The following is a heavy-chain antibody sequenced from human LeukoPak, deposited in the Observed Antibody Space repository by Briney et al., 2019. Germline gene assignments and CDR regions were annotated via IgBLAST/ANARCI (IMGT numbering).Heavy chain of an antibody. D-gene: IGHD3-22*01. V-gene: IGHV1-69*05. CDR1: GGTFRSYA. Sequence: GASVKVSCKASGGTFRSYAISWVRQAPGQGLEWMGGIIPIFGPANYAQKFQGRVTITTDESTSTAYMELSSLRSEDTAVYYCARVNYYDSSGYFDYWGQGTLVTVSS. CDR3: ARVNYYDSSGYFDY. J-gene: IGHJ4*02. CDR2: IIPIFGPA.